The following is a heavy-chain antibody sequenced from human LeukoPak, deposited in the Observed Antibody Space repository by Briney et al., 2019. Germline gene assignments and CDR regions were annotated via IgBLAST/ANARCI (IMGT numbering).Heavy chain of an antibody. Sequence: PGGSLRLSCVVSGITLSNYGMSWVRQAPGKGLEWVSGISERGGSTNYADSVKGRFIISRDTSKNTVDLQMNSLRVEDTAVYFCAKRGIVIRAVIIIGFHKEAYYFDYWGQGILVTVSS. D-gene: IGHD3-10*01. J-gene: IGHJ4*02. CDR2: ISERGGST. CDR3: AKRGIVIRAVIIIGFHKEAYYFDY. CDR1: GITLSNYG. V-gene: IGHV3-23*01.